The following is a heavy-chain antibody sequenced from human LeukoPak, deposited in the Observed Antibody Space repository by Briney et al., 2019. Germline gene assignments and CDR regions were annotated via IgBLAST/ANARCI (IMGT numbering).Heavy chain of an antibody. CDR1: GYTFTGYY. V-gene: IGHV1-2*02. Sequence: ASVKVSCEASGYTFTGYYMHWVRQAPGQGLAWMGWINPNSGGTNYAQKFQGRVTMTRDTSISTAYMELSRLRSDDTAVYYCARVRAVAGTSDYWGQGTLVTVSS. CDR2: INPNSGGT. CDR3: ARVRAVAGTSDY. D-gene: IGHD6-19*01. J-gene: IGHJ4*02.